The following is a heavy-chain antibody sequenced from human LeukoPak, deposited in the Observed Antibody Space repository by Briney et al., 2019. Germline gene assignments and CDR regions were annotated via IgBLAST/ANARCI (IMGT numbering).Heavy chain of an antibody. J-gene: IGHJ4*02. V-gene: IGHV7-4-1*02. Sequence: GASVKVSCKASGYTFTSYAMNWVRQAPGQGLEWMGWINTNKGNPTYAQGFTGRFVFSLDTSVTTAYLQITSLQAEDTAVYYCARVGYGYYRWLDYWGQGTQVTVSP. CDR2: INTNKGNP. CDR3: ARVGYGYYRWLDY. D-gene: IGHD4-17*01. CDR1: GYTFTSYA.